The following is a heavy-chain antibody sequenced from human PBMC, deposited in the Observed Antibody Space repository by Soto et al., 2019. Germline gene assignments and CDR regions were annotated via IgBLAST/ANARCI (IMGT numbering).Heavy chain of an antibody. Sequence: SETLSLTCTVSGGSISSYYWSWIRQPPGKGLEWIGYIYYSVSTNYNPSLKSRVTISVDTSKNQFSLKLSSVTAAGTAVYYCATGCSRGSCYSVVYYVMAVWGQGTTVTLSS. CDR1: GGSISSYY. V-gene: IGHV4-59*01. CDR2: IYYSVST. D-gene: IGHD2-15*01. CDR3: ATGCSRGSCYSVVYYVMAV. J-gene: IGHJ6*02.